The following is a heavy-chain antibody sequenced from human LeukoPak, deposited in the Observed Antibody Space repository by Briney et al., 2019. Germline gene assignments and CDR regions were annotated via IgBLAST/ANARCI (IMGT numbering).Heavy chain of an antibody. CDR1: GFTFSSYG. CDR2: IWYDGGNK. CDR3: ARDCRRYYGSGSYWADY. J-gene: IGHJ4*02. Sequence: GGSLGLSCAASGFTFSSYGMHWVRQAPGKGLEWVAVIWYDGGNKYYADSVKGRFTISRDNSKNTLYLQMNSLRAEDTAVYYCARDCRRYYGSGSYWADYWGQGTLVTVSS. D-gene: IGHD3-10*01. V-gene: IGHV3-33*01.